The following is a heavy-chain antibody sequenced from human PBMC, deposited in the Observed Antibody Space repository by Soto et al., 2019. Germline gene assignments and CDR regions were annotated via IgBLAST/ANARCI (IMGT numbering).Heavy chain of an antibody. J-gene: IGHJ4*02. CDR1: GYTFTSYD. D-gene: IGHD4-17*01. CDR2: MNTNIGNT. CDR3: ARTLYGATGGY. V-gene: IGHV1-8*01. Sequence: QVQLVQSGAEVKKPGDSVKVSCKASGYTFTSYDINWGRQATGQGLEWMVWMNTNIGNTGYAQKFQSRVPMTRNTSISTASMDLSSLRSEDTAVYYCARTLYGATGGYWGQGTLVTVSS.